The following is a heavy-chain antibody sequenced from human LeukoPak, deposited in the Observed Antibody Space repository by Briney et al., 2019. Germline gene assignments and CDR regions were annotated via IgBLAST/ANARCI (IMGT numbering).Heavy chain of an antibody. CDR1: GGSASSYY. D-gene: IGHD2-2*01. Sequence: SETLSLTCTVSGGSASSYYWTWIRQPAGKGLEWIGRVYTTGSTNYNPSLKSRVTMSVDRSKNQFSLKLSSVTAADTAVYYCARGYCSSTSCYDYYYYYMDVWAKGPRSPSP. V-gene: IGHV4-4*07. J-gene: IGHJ6*03. CDR3: ARGYCSSTSCYDYYYYYMDV. CDR2: VYTTGST.